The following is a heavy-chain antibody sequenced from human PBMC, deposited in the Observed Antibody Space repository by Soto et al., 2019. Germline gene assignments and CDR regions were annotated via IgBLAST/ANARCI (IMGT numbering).Heavy chain of an antibody. CDR3: ATGLDYPYYFDY. V-gene: IGHV1-24*01. Sequence: ASLKVSCKVSGYTLTELSMHWVRQAPGKGLEWMGGFDPEDGETIYAQKFQGRVTMTEDTSTDTAYMELSSLRSEDTAVYYCATGLDYPYYFDYWGQGTLVTVSS. D-gene: IGHD3-9*01. J-gene: IGHJ4*02. CDR2: FDPEDGET. CDR1: GYTLTELS.